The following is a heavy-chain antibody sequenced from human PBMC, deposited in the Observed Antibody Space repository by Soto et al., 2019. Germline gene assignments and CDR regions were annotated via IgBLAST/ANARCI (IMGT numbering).Heavy chain of an antibody. J-gene: IGHJ6*02. CDR2: ISYDGSNK. V-gene: IGHV3-30*18. Sequence: GESLRLSCAASGFTFSSYGMHWVRQAPGKGLEWVAVISYDGSNKYYADSVKGRFTISRDNSKNTLYLQMNSLRAEDTAVYYCAKDVSAPCGGSCQYYYYYGMDVWGQGT. CDR1: GFTFSSYG. CDR3: AKDVSAPCGGSCQYYYYYGMDV. D-gene: IGHD2-15*01.